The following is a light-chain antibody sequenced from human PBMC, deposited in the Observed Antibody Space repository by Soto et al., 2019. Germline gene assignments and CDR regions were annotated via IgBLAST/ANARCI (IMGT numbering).Light chain of an antibody. V-gene: IGKV4-1*01. J-gene: IGKJ1*01. CDR2: WAS. CDR1: QSVLYSSNNKNY. CDR3: QQYYSTPQT. Sequence: DIVMTQSPDSLAVSLGERATINCKSSQSVLYSSNNKNYLAWYQQKPEQPPKLLIYWASTRESGVPDRFSGIGSGTAFTLTISSLHAEYVAVHYCQQYYSTPQTFGQGTNVEIK.